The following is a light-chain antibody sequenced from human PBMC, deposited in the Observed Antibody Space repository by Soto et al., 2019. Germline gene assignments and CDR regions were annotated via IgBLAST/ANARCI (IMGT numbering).Light chain of an antibody. CDR2: AVS. V-gene: IGKV1-9*01. J-gene: IGKJ4*01. CDR3: QQLNTFPLT. CDR1: QGISSY. Sequence: DIQLTQSPSFLSASVGDRVTITSRARQGISSYLAGYQQKPGKAPKLLIYAVSTLQSGVPSRFSGSASGTEFARTISSLQPEDFATYYCQQLNTFPLTFGGGTNVEIK.